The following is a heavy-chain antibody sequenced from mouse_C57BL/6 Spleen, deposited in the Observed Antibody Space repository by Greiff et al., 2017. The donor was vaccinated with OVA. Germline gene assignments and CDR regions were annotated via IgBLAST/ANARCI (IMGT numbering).Heavy chain of an antibody. J-gene: IGHJ2*01. D-gene: IGHD1-1*01. CDR2: ISYDGSN. CDR1: GYSITSGYY. Sequence: EVQLQESGPGLVKPSQSLSLTCSVTGYSITSGYYWNWIRQFPGNKLEWMGYISYDGSNNYNPSLKNRISITRDTSKNQFFLKLNSVTTEDTATYYCAREGSYYGSNFDYWGQGTTLTVSS. CDR3: AREGSYYGSNFDY. V-gene: IGHV3-6*01.